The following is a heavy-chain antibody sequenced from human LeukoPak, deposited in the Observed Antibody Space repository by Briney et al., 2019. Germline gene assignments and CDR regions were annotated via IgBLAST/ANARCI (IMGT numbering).Heavy chain of an antibody. CDR1: GFTFSDYY. CDR3: ARDHRENYYYYYYMDV. Sequence: GGSLRLSCAASGFTFSDYYMGWIRQAPGKGLEWVANIKQDGSEKYYVDSVKGRFTISRDNAKNSLYLQMNSLRAEDTAVYYCARDHRENYYYYYYMDVWGKGTTVTVSS. CDR2: IKQDGSEK. J-gene: IGHJ6*03. V-gene: IGHV3-7*01.